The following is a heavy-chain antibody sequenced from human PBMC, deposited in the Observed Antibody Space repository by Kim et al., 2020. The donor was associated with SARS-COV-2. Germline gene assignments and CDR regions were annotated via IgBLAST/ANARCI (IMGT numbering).Heavy chain of an antibody. D-gene: IGHD5-12*01. CDR3: ARLGGGYNSGQDY. J-gene: IGHJ4*02. V-gene: IGHV4-59*08. Sequence: YNPSTQSRVTISVDTANNQFSLKLGSVTAADTAVYHCARLGGGYNSGQDYWGQGTLVTVSS.